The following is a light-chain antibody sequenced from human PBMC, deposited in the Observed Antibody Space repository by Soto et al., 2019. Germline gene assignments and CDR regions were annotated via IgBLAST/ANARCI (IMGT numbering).Light chain of an antibody. V-gene: IGKV1-5*03. CDR1: QSISNH. CDR3: QHYNSYSEA. CDR2: KAS. J-gene: IGKJ1*01. Sequence: DIQMTQSPSSLSASVEDRVIITCRAIQSISNHLNWYQQKPGKAPKLLIYKASTLKSGVPSRFSGSGSGTEFTLTISSLQPDDFATYYCQHYNSYSEAFGQGTKVDIK.